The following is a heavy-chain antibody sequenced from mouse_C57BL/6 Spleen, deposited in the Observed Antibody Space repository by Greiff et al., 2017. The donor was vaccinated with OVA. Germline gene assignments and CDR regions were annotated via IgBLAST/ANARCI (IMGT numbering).Heavy chain of an antibody. Sequence: QVQLQQPGTELVKPGASVKLSCKASGYTFNSYWMHWVKQRPGQGLEWIGNINPSNGGTNYNEKFKGKATLTVDKSSSTAYMQLNSLTSEDSAVYYCARSRGNSYGSSYGGMDYWGQGTSVTVSS. CDR3: ARSRGNSYGSSYGGMDY. CDR1: GYTFNSYW. CDR2: INPSNGGT. D-gene: IGHD1-1*01. J-gene: IGHJ4*01. V-gene: IGHV1-53*01.